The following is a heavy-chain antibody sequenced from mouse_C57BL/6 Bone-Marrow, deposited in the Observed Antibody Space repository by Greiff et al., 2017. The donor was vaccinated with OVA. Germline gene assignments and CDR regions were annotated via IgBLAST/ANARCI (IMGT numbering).Heavy chain of an antibody. Sequence: VKLQESGAELARPGASVKLSCKASGYTFTSYGISWVKQRTGQGLEWIGEIYPRSGNTYYNEKFKGKATRTADKSSSTAYMELRSLTSEDSAVYFCARTVVGYWGQGTTLTVSS. CDR1: GYTFTSYG. D-gene: IGHD1-1*01. CDR2: IYPRSGNT. J-gene: IGHJ2*01. V-gene: IGHV1-81*01. CDR3: ARTVVGY.